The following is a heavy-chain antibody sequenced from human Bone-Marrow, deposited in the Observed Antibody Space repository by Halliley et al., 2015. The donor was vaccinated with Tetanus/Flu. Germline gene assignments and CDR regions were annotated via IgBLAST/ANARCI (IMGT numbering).Heavy chain of an antibody. CDR3: AKDQGRIWDH. Sequence: SLRLSCAGSDFTISSYSMSWVRQAPGKGLEWVSTISGGGHVTSYADSVKGRFTISRDNSKNTLFLQTNSLRVEDTALYYCAKDQGRIWDHWGQGTLVTVSS. V-gene: IGHV3-23*01. D-gene: IGHD2-21*01. J-gene: IGHJ4*02. CDR2: ISGGGHVT. CDR1: DFTISSYS.